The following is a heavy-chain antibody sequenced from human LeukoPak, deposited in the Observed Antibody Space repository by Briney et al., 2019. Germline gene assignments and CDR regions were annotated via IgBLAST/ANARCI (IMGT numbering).Heavy chain of an antibody. CDR2: INHSGST. CDR3: ARVHLGYCSGGSCYLRFYFDY. D-gene: IGHD2-15*01. CDR1: GGSFSGYY. Sequence: PSETLSLTCAVYGGSFSGYYWSWIRQPPGKGLEWIGEINHSGSTNYNPSLKSRVTISVDTSKNQFSLKLSSVTAADTAVYYCARVHLGYCSGGSCYLRFYFDYCDQGTLVTVSS. V-gene: IGHV4-34*01. J-gene: IGHJ4*02.